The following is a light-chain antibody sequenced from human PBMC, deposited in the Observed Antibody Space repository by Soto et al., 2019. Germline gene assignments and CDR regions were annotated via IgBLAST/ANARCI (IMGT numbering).Light chain of an antibody. CDR2: EVT. CDR1: SSDIGNYNR. J-gene: IGLJ2*01. CDR3: QSYDSSLSGSYVV. Sequence: QSVLTQPASVSGSPGQSITISCTGTSSDIGNYNRVSWYQQHPGKAPKLMIYEVTKRPSGVSNRFSGSKSGTSASLAITGLQAEDEADYYCQSYDSSLSGSYVVFGGGTKVTVL. V-gene: IGLV2-14*02.